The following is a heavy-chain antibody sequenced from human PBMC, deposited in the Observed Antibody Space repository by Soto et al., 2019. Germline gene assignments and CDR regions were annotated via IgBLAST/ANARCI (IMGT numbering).Heavy chain of an antibody. V-gene: IGHV1-18*01. CDR1: GYTFTSYG. Sequence: QVQLVQSGAEVKKPGASVKVSCKASGYTFTSYGISWVRQAPGQGLEWMGWISAYNGNTNYAQKLQGRVTMTADTSPRPASMELRSLSSDATAVYSCARDPGLRSDYWGQGTLVTVSS. D-gene: IGHD3-9*01. J-gene: IGHJ4*02. CDR2: ISAYNGNT. CDR3: ARDPGLRSDY.